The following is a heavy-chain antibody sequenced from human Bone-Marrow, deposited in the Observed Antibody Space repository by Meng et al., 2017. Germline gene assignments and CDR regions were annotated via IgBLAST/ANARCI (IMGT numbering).Heavy chain of an antibody. Sequence: GESLKISCAASGFTFSSYGMHWVRQAPGKGLEWVAVIWYDGSNKYYADSVKGRFTISRDNSKKTLYLQMNSLRAEDTAVYYCARKPLDYGGNSETFDYWGQGTLVTVSS. CDR1: GFTFSSYG. D-gene: IGHD4-23*01. J-gene: IGHJ4*02. CDR3: ARKPLDYGGNSETFDY. V-gene: IGHV3-33*01. CDR2: IWYDGSNK.